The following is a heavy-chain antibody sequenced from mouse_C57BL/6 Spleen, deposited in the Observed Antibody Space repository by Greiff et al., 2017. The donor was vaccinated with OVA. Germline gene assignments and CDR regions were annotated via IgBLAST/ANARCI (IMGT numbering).Heavy chain of an antibody. J-gene: IGHJ4*01. D-gene: IGHD2-12*01. CDR1: GYTFTSYW. CDR3: ARLRPYDYAMDD. V-gene: IGHV1-50*01. CDR2: IDPSDSYT. Sequence: QVQLQQPGAELVKPGASVKLSCKASGYTFTSYWMQWVKQRPGQGLEWIGEIDPSDSYTNYNQKFKGKATLTVDTSSSTAYMQRSSLTSEDSAVYYCARLRPYDYAMDDWGQGTSVTVSS.